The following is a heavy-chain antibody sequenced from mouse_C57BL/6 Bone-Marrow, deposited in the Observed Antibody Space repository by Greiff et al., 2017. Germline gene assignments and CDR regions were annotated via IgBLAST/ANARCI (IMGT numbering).Heavy chain of an antibody. Sequence: QVQLLQPGTELVKPGASVKLSCKASGYTFTSYWMPWVQQTPGQGLEWIGNINPSNGGTNYNDKFKSQVTLTVDKSSSTAYMQLSSLTSEDAAVYYCARGRLRRGFAYWGQGTLVTVSA. J-gene: IGHJ3*01. CDR1: GYTFTSYW. V-gene: IGHV1-53*01. D-gene: IGHD2-2*01. CDR3: ARGRLRRGFAY. CDR2: INPSNGGT.